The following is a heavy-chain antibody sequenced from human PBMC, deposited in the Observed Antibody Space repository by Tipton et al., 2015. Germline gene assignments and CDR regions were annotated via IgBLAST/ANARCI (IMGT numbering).Heavy chain of an antibody. CDR2: ISGGGDNT. D-gene: IGHD3-9*01. Sequence: PLRLSCSASGFIFSGYVMGWVRQAPGKGLEWVAGISGGGDNTYYAESMKGRFTISRDNSRDTLHLQMNSLRADDTALYYCVKGFYFDILTGYYKRYYFDFWGQGTLVTVSS. CDR3: VKGFYFDILTGYYKRYYFDF. V-gene: IGHV3-23*01. J-gene: IGHJ4*02. CDR1: GFIFSGYV.